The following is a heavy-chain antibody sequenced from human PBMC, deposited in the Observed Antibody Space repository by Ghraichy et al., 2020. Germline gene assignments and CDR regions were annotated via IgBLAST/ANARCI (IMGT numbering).Heavy chain of an antibody. CDR2: ISGSGGST. D-gene: IGHD2-21*01. Sequence: GGSLRLSCAASGFTFSSYAMSWVRQAPGKGLEWVSAISGSGGSTYYADSVKGRFTISRDNSKNTLYLQMNSLRAEDTAVYYCAKVEGCGGDCSYFDYWGQGTLVTVSS. CDR1: GFTFSSYA. V-gene: IGHV3-23*01. J-gene: IGHJ4*02. CDR3: AKVEGCGGDCSYFDY.